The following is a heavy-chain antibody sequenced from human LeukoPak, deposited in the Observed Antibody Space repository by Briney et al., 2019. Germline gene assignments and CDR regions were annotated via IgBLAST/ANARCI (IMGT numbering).Heavy chain of an antibody. Sequence: PGGSLRLSCAASGFTFSSYAMHWVRQAPGKGLEWVAVISYNGSNNYYADSVKGRFTISRDNSKNTLYLQMNSLRAEDTAVYYCARDRLGPYGMDVWGQGTTVTVSS. J-gene: IGHJ6*02. D-gene: IGHD6-19*01. CDR3: ARDRLGPYGMDV. V-gene: IGHV3-30-3*01. CDR2: ISYNGSNN. CDR1: GFTFSSYA.